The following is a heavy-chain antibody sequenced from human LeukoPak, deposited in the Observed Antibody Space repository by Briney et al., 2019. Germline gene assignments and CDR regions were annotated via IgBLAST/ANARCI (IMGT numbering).Heavy chain of an antibody. Sequence: SETLSLTCTVSGGSISSSSYYWGWIRQPPGKELEWIGYIYYSGSTNYNPSLKSRVTISVDTSKNQFSLKLSSVTAADTAVYYCARARVSYGYRTLDYWGQGTLVTVSS. D-gene: IGHD5-18*01. CDR3: ARARVSYGYRTLDY. CDR1: GGSISSSSYY. V-gene: IGHV4-61*05. CDR2: IYYSGST. J-gene: IGHJ4*02.